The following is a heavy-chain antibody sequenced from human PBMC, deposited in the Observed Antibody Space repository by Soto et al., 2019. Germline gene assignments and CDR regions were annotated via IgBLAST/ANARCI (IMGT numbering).Heavy chain of an antibody. D-gene: IGHD3-3*01. V-gene: IGHV1-69*13. CDR2: IIPIFGTA. CDR1: GGTFSSYA. CDR3: ARDHRDYDFWSGYYQPGNFDY. Sequence: ASVKVSCKASGGTFSSYAISWVRQAPGQGLEWMGGIIPIFGTANYAQKFQGRVTITADESTSTAYMELSSLRSEDTAVYYCARDHRDYDFWSGYYQPGNFDYWGQGTLVTVSS. J-gene: IGHJ4*02.